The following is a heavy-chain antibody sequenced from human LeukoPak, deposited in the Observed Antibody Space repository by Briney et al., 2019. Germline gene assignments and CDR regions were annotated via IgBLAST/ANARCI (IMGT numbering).Heavy chain of an antibody. J-gene: IGHJ5*02. CDR3: ARGSGGASNSGYYYNWFDP. V-gene: IGHV4-34*01. CDR2: INHSGST. CDR1: GGSFSGYY. D-gene: IGHD3-22*01. Sequence: SETLSLTCAVYGGSFSGYYWSWIRQPPGKGLEWIGEINHSGSTNYNPSLKSRVTISVDTSKNQFSLKLSSVTAADTAVYYCARGSGGASNSGYYYNWFDPWGQGTLVTVSP.